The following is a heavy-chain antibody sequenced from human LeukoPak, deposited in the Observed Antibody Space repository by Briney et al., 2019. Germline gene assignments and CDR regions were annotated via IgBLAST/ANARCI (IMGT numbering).Heavy chain of an antibody. CDR3: AREPFVVVTAIRGFYFDY. D-gene: IGHD2-21*02. Sequence: GGSLRLSCAASGFTFSSYAMHWVRQAPGKGLEWVAVISYDGSNKYYADSVKGRFTISRDNSKNTLYLQMNSLRAEDTAVYYCAREPFVVVTAIRGFYFDYWGQGTLATVSS. CDR2: ISYDGSNK. J-gene: IGHJ4*02. CDR1: GFTFSSYA. V-gene: IGHV3-30-3*01.